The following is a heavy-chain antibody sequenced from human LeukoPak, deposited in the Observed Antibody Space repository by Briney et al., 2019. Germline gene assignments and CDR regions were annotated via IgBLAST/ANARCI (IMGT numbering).Heavy chain of an antibody. CDR2: IIPIFGTA. D-gene: IGHD5-18*01. CDR1: GGTFSSYA. Sequence: SVKVSCKATGGTFSSYAISWVRQAPGQGLEWMGGIIPIFGTANYAQKFQGRVTITADESTSTAYMELSSLRSEDTAVYYCARGIRSTAMVLDYWGQGTLVTVSS. CDR3: ARGIRSTAMVLDY. V-gene: IGHV1-69*01. J-gene: IGHJ4*02.